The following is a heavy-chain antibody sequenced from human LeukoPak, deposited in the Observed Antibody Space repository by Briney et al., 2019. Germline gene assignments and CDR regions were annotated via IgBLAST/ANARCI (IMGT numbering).Heavy chain of an antibody. Sequence: RGSLRLSCAASGFTFSSYGMHWVRKAPGKGLEWVAVIWYDGSNKYYADSVKGRFTISRDNSKNTLYLQMNSLRAEDTAVYYCATTRTTDDFDYWGQGTLVTVSS. V-gene: IGHV3-33*01. CDR1: GFTFSSYG. CDR3: ATTRTTDDFDY. D-gene: IGHD4-11*01. J-gene: IGHJ4*02. CDR2: IWYDGSNK.